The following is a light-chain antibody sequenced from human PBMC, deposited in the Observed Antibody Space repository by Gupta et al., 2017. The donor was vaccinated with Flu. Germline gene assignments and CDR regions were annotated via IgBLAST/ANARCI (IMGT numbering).Light chain of an antibody. J-gene: IGKJ2*01. Sequence: PGERATLSCRASQSISSDLSWYQQKPGHTPRLLRYGVSTRATGIPARFSGSGSGTEFTLTSSSLQSEDFAVYYCQQYKNWPYFGQGTKLEIK. CDR2: GVS. CDR1: QSISSD. V-gene: IGKV3-15*01. CDR3: QQYKNWPY.